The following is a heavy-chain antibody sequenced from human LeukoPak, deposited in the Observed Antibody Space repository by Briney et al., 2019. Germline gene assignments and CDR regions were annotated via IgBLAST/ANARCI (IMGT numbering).Heavy chain of an antibody. D-gene: IGHD2-15*01. Sequence: PGGSLRLSCAASGFTFSSYAMSWVRQAPGKGLEWVSAISGSGGSTYYADSVKGRFTISRDNSKNTLYLQMNSLRAEDTAVYYCAKDRLGYCSGGSCYPTLDYWGQGTLSPSPQ. CDR1: GFTFSSYA. CDR3: AKDRLGYCSGGSCYPTLDY. V-gene: IGHV3-23*01. J-gene: IGHJ4*02. CDR2: ISGSGGST.